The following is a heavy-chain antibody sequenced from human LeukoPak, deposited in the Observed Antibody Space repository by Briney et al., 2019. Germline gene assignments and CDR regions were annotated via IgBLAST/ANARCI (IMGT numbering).Heavy chain of an antibody. CDR2: INHSGST. D-gene: IGHD5-24*01. V-gene: IGHV4-34*01. Sequence: SETLSLTCAVYGGSLSGYYWSWIRQPPGKGLEWIGEINHSGSTNYNPSLKSRVTISVDASKNHFSLKLSSVTAADTAVYYCARIEGYYYYYMDVWGNGTTVTVSS. CDR1: GGSLSGYY. CDR3: ARIEGYYYYYMDV. J-gene: IGHJ6*03.